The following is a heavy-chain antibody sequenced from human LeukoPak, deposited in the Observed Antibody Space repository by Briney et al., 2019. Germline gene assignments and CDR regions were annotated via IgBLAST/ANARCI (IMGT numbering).Heavy chain of an antibody. D-gene: IGHD6-19*01. CDR1: GFTFSSYA. V-gene: IGHV3-23*01. CDR2: ISGSGGST. J-gene: IGHJ3*02. CDR3: ARPGIAVPGAFDI. Sequence: GGSLRLSCAASGFTFSSYAMSWVRQAPGKGLEWVSGISGSGGSTYYADSVKGRFTISRDNSKNTLYLQMNSLRAEDTAVYYCARPGIAVPGAFDIWGQGTMVTVSS.